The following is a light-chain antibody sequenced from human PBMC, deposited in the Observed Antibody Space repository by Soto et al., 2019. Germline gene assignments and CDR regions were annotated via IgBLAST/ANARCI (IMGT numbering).Light chain of an antibody. CDR2: DVS. CDR1: SSDIGGYNY. CDR3: YSYTRSSTVL. V-gene: IGLV2-14*03. J-gene: IGLJ2*01. Sequence: QSALTQPASVSGSPGQSITISCTGISSDIGGYNYVSWYQQLPGKAPKLMIYDVSNRRSGVSNRFSGSKSGNTAALTISGLQAEDEADYYCYSYTRSSTVLFGGGTKLTVL.